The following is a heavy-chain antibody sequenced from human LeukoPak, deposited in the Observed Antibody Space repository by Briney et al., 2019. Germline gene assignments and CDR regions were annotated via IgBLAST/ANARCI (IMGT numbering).Heavy chain of an antibody. CDR1: GFTVSTNY. D-gene: IGHD1-26*01. CDR2: TSSSGSTI. CDR3: ARSSVGATLYYSYMDV. V-gene: IGHV3-48*03. Sequence: PGGSLRLSCAASGFTVSTNYMNWVRQAPGKGLEWVSYTSSSGSTIYYSDSVKGRFTISRDNAKNSLYLQMNSLRAEDTAVYYCARSSVGATLYYSYMDVWGKGTTVTVSS. J-gene: IGHJ6*03.